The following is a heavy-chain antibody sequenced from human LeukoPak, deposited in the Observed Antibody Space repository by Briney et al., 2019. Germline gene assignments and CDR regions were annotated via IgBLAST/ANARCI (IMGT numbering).Heavy chain of an antibody. V-gene: IGHV1-2*02. CDR3: ARDRTYSRNDYCYYYYMDV. CDR2: INPNSGGT. CDR1: GYTFTGYF. Sequence: ASVKVSCKASGYTFTGYFMHWVRQAPGQGPEWMGWINPNSGGTNFAQKFQGRVTMTRDTSISTAYMELSRLRSDDTAVYYCARDRTYSRNDYCYYYYMDVWGKGTTVTVSS. D-gene: IGHD1-26*01. J-gene: IGHJ6*03.